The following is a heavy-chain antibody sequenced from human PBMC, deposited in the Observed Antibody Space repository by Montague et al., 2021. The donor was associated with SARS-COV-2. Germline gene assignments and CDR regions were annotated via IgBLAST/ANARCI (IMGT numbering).Heavy chain of an antibody. CDR3: ARTPVSGYHGGFDF. J-gene: IGHJ4*02. D-gene: IGHD2-2*01. V-gene: IGHV4-4*07. Sequence: SPSLKSRVTMAVDTSKNQFSLKVTSVTAADTAVYYCARTPVSGYHGGFDFWGQGALVTVSS.